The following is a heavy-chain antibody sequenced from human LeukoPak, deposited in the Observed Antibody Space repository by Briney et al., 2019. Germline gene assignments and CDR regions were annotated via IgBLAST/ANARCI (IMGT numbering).Heavy chain of an antibody. V-gene: IGHV1-2*02. D-gene: IGHD2-2*02. CDR3: AREEIVVVPAAIQDWFDP. J-gene: IGHJ5*02. Sequence: ASVNVSCKASGYTFTGYYMHWVRQAPGQGLEWMGGINPNSGGTNYAQKFQGRVTMTRDTSISTAYMELGRLRSDDTAVYYCAREEIVVVPAAIQDWFDPWGQGTLVTVSS. CDR2: INPNSGGT. CDR1: GYTFTGYY.